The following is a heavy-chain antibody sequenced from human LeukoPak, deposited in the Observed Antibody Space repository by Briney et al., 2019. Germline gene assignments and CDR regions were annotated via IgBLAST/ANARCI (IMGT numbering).Heavy chain of an antibody. CDR3: SRGQKDPYGPEFDY. J-gene: IGHJ4*02. D-gene: IGHD3-10*01. Sequence: GQSLRLSCTTSGFIFGDYNMNWVRQAPGKGLEWVGYIRAKIHDGTTDFAASVKGRFTISRDDSKSIAYLQMTGLKSEDTAVYYCSRGQKDPYGPEFDYWGQGTLVTVSS. CDR1: GFIFGDYN. V-gene: IGHV3-49*04. CDR2: IRAKIHDGTT.